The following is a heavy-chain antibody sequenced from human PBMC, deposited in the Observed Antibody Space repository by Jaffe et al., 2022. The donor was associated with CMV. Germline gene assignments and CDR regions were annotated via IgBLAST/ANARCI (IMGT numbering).Heavy chain of an antibody. D-gene: IGHD5-18*01. CDR3: ARRGGYSYGYSAFDI. CDR1: GGSISSYY. J-gene: IGHJ3*02. V-gene: IGHV4-59*08. Sequence: QVQLQESGPGLVKPSETLSLTCTVSGGSISSYYWSWIRQPPGKGLEWIGYIYYSGSTNYNPSLKSRVTISVDTSKNQFSLKLSSVTAADTAVYYCARRGGYSYGYSAFDIWGQGTMVTVSS. CDR2: IYYSGST.